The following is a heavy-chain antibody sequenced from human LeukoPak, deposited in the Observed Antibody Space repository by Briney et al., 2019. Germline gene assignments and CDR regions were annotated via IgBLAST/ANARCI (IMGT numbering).Heavy chain of an antibody. D-gene: IGHD5-18*01. CDR1: GGTFSSYA. V-gene: IGHV1-69*01. CDR3: ARDRGYSYGFLFFDY. J-gene: IGHJ4*02. CDR2: IIPIFGTA. Sequence: SVKVSCKASGGTFSSYAISWVRQAPGQGLEWMGGIIPIFGTANYARKFQGRVTITADESTSTAYMELSSLRSEDTAVYYCARDRGYSYGFLFFDYWGQGTLVTVSS.